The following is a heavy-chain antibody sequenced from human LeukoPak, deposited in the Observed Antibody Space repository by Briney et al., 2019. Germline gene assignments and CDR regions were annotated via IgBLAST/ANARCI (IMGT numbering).Heavy chain of an antibody. CDR1: GFTFSSYG. Sequence: GRSLRLSCAASGFTFSSYGMHWVRQAPGKGLEWVAVISYDGSNKYYADSVKGRFTISRDNSKNTLYLQMNSLRAEDTAVYYCAKGRNLLRYFDWSLDYWGQGTLVTVFS. CDR2: ISYDGSNK. V-gene: IGHV3-30*18. J-gene: IGHJ4*02. CDR3: AKGRNLLRYFDWSLDY. D-gene: IGHD3-9*01.